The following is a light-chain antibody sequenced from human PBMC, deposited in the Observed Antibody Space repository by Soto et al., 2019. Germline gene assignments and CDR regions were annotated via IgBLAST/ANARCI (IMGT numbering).Light chain of an antibody. CDR2: KAS. CDR3: QQYNSYSPWT. CDR1: ERMSSW. Sequence: DIQMTQSPSTLSASVGDRVTITCRASERMSSWLAWYQQKPVKAPKLLIYKASRLESGVPSRFRGSGSGTEFTLTIAILQPDDLATYYCQQYNSYSPWTVGQGTKVEIK. J-gene: IGKJ1*01. V-gene: IGKV1-5*03.